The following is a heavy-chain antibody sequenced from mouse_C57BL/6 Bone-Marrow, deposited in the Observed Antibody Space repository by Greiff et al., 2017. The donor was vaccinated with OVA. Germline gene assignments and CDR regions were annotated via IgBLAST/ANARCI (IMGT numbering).Heavy chain of an antibody. CDR1: GFTFSSYA. Sequence: EVQLVESGGGLVKPGGSLKLSCAASGFTFSSYAMSWVRQTPEKRLEWVATISDGGSYTYYPDNVKGRFTISRDNAKNNLYLQMSHLKSEDTAMYYCARDDRRGSSFGDVWGTGTTVTVSS. V-gene: IGHV5-4*01. D-gene: IGHD1-1*01. J-gene: IGHJ1*03. CDR3: ARDDRRGSSFGDV. CDR2: ISDGGSYT.